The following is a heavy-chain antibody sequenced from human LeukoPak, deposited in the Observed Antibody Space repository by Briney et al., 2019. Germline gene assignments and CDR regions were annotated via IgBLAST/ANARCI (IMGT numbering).Heavy chain of an antibody. CDR2: MNPNSGNT. D-gene: IGHD2-2*01. V-gene: IGHV1-8*03. Sequence: GASVKVSCEASGYTFTSYDINWVRQATGQGLEWMGWMNPNSGNTGYAEKFQGRVTITRNTSISTAYMELNSLTSEDTAVYYCARSIVVVPAAIRYYYYYGMDVWGQGTTVTVSS. J-gene: IGHJ6*02. CDR1: GYTFTSYD. CDR3: ARSIVVVPAAIRYYYYYGMDV.